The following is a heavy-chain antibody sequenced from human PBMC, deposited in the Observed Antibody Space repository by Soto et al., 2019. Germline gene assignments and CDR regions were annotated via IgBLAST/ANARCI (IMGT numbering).Heavy chain of an antibody. CDR3: ARDRAPRSRGYCSGGKCYSSPFDY. Sequence: QVQLVESGGGVVQPGRSLRLSCAASGFSFSSDGMHWVRQAPGKGLEWVALIWYDGSNKYYADSVKGQFTISRDNSKNTLFLQMNSLRAEDTAVYYCARDRAPRSRGYCSGGKCYSSPFDYWGQGTLVSVSS. V-gene: IGHV3-33*01. CDR2: IWYDGSNK. J-gene: IGHJ4*02. D-gene: IGHD2-15*01. CDR1: GFSFSSDG.